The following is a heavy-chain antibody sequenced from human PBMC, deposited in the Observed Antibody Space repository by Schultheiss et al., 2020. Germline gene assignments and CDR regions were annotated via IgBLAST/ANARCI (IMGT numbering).Heavy chain of an antibody. J-gene: IGHJ4*02. CDR3: ARTGYSSSWTDFDY. Sequence: SGPTLVKPTQTLTLTCTFSGFSLSTSGMRVSWIRQPPGKALEWLARIDWDDDKFYSTSLKTRLTISKDTSKNQVVLTMTNMDPVDTATYYCARTGYSSSWTDFDYWGQGTLVTGYS. V-gene: IGHV2-70*04. D-gene: IGHD6-13*01. CDR1: GFSLSTSGMR. CDR2: IDWDDDK.